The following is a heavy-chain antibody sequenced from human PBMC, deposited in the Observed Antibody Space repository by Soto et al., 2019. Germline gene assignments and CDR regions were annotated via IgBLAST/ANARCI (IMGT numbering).Heavy chain of an antibody. CDR2: IRSKPNTDAT. CDR3: TRHVDCSGGSCYSGYYYYMDV. Sequence: HPGGSLRLSCAASGFTFSGSAMHWVRQASGKGLEWVGRIRSKPNTDATAYAASVKGRFTISRDDSKNTAYLQMNSLKTEDTAVYYCTRHVDCSGGSCYSGYYYYMDVWGKGTTVTVSS. D-gene: IGHD2-15*01. J-gene: IGHJ6*03. V-gene: IGHV3-73*01. CDR1: GFTFSGSA.